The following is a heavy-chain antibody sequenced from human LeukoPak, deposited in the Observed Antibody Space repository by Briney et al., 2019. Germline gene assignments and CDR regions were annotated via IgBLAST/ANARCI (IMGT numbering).Heavy chain of an antibody. V-gene: IGHV3-11*04. CDR1: GFTFGDYY. D-gene: IGHD5-18*01. J-gene: IGHJ4*02. CDR3: ARRYSYGLDY. CDR2: IDSSGTTI. Sequence: GGSLRLSCAASGFTFGDYYMTWLRQAPGKGLEGVSYIDSSGTTIYYADSVKGRFTISRDNAKNSLYLQMNSLRAEDTAVYYCARRYSYGLDYWGRGTLVTVSS.